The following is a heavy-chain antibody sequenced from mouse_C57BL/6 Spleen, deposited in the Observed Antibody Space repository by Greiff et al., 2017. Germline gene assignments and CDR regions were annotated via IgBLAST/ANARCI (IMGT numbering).Heavy chain of an antibody. V-gene: IGHV1-52*01. CDR1: GYTFTSYW. Sequence: QVQLQQPGAELVRPGSSVKLSCKASGYTFTSYWMHWVKQRPIQGLEWIVNIDPSDSETHYNQKFKDKAALTVDKSSSTAYMQLSSLTSEDSAVYYCAREGSSGPYSMDYWGQGTSVTVSS. J-gene: IGHJ4*01. CDR2: IDPSDSET. D-gene: IGHD3-2*02. CDR3: AREGSSGPYSMDY.